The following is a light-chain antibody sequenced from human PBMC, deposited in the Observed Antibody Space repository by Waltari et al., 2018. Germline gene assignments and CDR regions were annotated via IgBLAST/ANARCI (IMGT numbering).Light chain of an antibody. CDR2: EVD. J-gene: IGLJ2*01. Sequence: QSALTQPPSASGSPGQTLIISCPATRRHLGASKYVRWYQQITGRSPALIIYEVDRRPPGVPDRFSGSKSGNTASLTVSGLQTEDEGDYYCSSYAGSNKLIFGGVTKLTVL. CDR3: SSYAGSNKLI. CDR1: RRHLGASKY. V-gene: IGLV2-8*01.